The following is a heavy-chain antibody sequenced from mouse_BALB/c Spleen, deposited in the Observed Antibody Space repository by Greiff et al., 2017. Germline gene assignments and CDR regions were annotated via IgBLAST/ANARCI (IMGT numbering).Heavy chain of an antibody. Sequence: EVKLVESGPGLVKPSQSLSLTCSVTGYSITSGYYWNWIRQFPGNKLEWMGYISYDGSNNYNPSLKNRISITRDTSKNQFFLKLNSVTTEDTATYYCAREYGNYPFAYWGQGTLVTVSA. CDR1: GYSITSGYY. CDR3: AREYGNYPFAY. J-gene: IGHJ3*01. D-gene: IGHD2-10*02. V-gene: IGHV3-6*02. CDR2: ISYDGSN.